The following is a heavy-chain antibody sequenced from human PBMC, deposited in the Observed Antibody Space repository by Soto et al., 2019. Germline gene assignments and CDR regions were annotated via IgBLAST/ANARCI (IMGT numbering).Heavy chain of an antibody. V-gene: IGHV1-18*01. CDR3: ARPGYWTLVVPAAITSLYYYYGMDV. Sequence: GASVKVSCKASGYTFTSYGISWVRQAPGQGLEWMGWISAYNGNTNYAQKLQGRVTMTTDTSTSTAYMELRSLRSDDTAVYYCARPGYWTLVVPAAITSLYYYYGMDVWGQGTTVTVSS. J-gene: IGHJ6*02. CDR1: GYTFTSYG. D-gene: IGHD2-2*01. CDR2: ISAYNGNT.